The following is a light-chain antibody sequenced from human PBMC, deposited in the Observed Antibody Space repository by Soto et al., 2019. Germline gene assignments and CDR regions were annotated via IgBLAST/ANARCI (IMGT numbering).Light chain of an antibody. J-gene: IGLJ3*02. Sequence: QSALNQPAYGSGSPGQSSTISCTGTNSDVGGYKSVSWYQQHPGKAPKLIIYEVSNRTSGVSNRFSVSKSGNTASLTISGLQAEDEADYHCSSYTSSSTWVFGGGTKVTVL. CDR3: SSYTSSSTWV. V-gene: IGLV2-14*01. CDR1: NSDVGGYKS. CDR2: EVS.